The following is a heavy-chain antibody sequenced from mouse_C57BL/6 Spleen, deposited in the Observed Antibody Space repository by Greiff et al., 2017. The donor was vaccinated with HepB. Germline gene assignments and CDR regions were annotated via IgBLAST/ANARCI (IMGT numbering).Heavy chain of an antibody. D-gene: IGHD2-4*01. J-gene: IGHJ3*01. CDR1: GSTFTSYW. Sequence: QQPLDSLFQPGVPSKMSCKASGSTFTSYWTTWVKQRPGQGLEWIGDIYPGSGSTNYNEKFKSKATLTVDTSSSTAYMQLSSLTSEDSAVYYCARNYDYYFAYWGQGTLVTVSA. CDR3: ARNYDYYFAY. V-gene: IGHV1-55*01. CDR2: IYPGSGST.